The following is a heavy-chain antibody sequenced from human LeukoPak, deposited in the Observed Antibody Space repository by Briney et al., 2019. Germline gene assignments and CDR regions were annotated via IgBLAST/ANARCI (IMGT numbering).Heavy chain of an antibody. Sequence: GGSLTLSCEASGFTFNSHWMNWVRQFPGKGPEWVANIKKDGSEKYYVDSVKGRFTISRDNTETTLYLEMNSLRADDTAVYYRAREGRDGINPVLSFDSWGQGILVTVSS. CDR1: GFTFNSHW. J-gene: IGHJ4*02. D-gene: IGHD5-24*01. V-gene: IGHV3-7*01. CDR2: IKKDGSEK. CDR3: AREGRDGINPVLSFDS.